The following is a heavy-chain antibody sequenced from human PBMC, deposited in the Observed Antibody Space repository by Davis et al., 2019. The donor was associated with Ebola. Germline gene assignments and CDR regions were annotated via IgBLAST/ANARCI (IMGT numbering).Heavy chain of an antibody. CDR2: INPSGGST. CDR3: ARSGSGTYYGAY. J-gene: IGHJ4*02. V-gene: IGHV1-46*01. D-gene: IGHD1-26*01. CDR1: GYTFTSYY. Sequence: ASVKVSCKASGYTFTSYYMHWVRQAPGQGLEWMGIINPSGGSTSYAQKFQGRVTITADKSTSTAYMELSSLRFEDTAVYYCARSGSGTYYGAYWGQGTLVTVSS.